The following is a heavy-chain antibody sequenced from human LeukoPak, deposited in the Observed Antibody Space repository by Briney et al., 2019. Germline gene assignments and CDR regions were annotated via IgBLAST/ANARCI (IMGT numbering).Heavy chain of an antibody. CDR2: IYYSGST. V-gene: IGHV4-59*01. D-gene: IGHD4-23*01. Sequence: PSETLSLTCTVSGGSISSYYWSWIRQPPGKGLEWIGYIYYSGSTNYNPSLKSRVTISVDTSNNQFSLRLSSVTAADTAMYYCARQRDYGGNSAGVGYYYFGMDVWGQGTTVTVSS. J-gene: IGHJ6*02. CDR3: ARQRDYGGNSAGVGYYYFGMDV. CDR1: GGSISSYY.